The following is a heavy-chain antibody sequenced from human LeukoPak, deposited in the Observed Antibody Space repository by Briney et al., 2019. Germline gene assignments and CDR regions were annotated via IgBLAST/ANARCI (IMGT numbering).Heavy chain of an antibody. Sequence: GGSLRLSCAASGFTFSSYAMHWVRQAPGKGLEWVAVISYDGSNKYYADSVKGRFTISRDNSKNTLYLQMNSLRAEDTAVYYCARDSGWYDYWGQGTLVTVSS. J-gene: IGHJ4*02. D-gene: IGHD6-19*01. CDR2: ISYDGSNK. CDR1: GFTFSSYA. CDR3: ARDSGWYDY. V-gene: IGHV3-30-3*01.